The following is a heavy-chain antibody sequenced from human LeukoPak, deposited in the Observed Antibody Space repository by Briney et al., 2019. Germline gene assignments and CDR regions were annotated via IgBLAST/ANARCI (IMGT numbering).Heavy chain of an antibody. CDR2: INPNSGGT. D-gene: IGHD5-12*01. CDR3: AALYSGYDQFDY. Sequence: ASVKVSCKASGYTFTGYYMHWVRQAPGQGLEWMGWINPNSGGTNYAQKFQGRVTMTRDTSISTAYMELSRLRSEDTAVYYCAALYSGYDQFDYWGQGTLVTVSS. V-gene: IGHV1-2*02. CDR1: GYTFTGYY. J-gene: IGHJ4*02.